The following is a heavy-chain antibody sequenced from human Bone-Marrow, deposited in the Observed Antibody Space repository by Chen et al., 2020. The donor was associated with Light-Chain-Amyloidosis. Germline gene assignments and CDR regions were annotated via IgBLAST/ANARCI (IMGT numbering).Heavy chain of an antibody. CDR2: INPYSGGT. J-gene: IGHJ4*02. V-gene: IGHV1-2*02. D-gene: IGHD2-2*02. CDR3: AGGHPYCSGSTCYTAFDY. CDR1: GYSLTDLY. Sequence: QVQLVQSGAEVKKPGASVKVSCRASGYSLTDLYIHWVRQDPGQGLEWMGWINPYSGGTNYVRGVPCRRTLTSRASTKLAYMEVMKLRTDDTAVYYWAGGHPYCSGSTCYTAFDYWGQGTLVTVYS.